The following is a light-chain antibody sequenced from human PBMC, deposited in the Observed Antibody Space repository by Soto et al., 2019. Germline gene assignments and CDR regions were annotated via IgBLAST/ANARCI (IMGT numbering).Light chain of an antibody. J-gene: IGLJ1*01. CDR1: HSNVGVNA. V-gene: IGLV1-44*01. CDR3: SSYTVSRTYV. Sequence: QSVLTQPPSASGTPGQRVVISCSGSHSNVGVNAISWYQHLPGTAPRLLLHTDDQRPSGIPDRFSGSHSGTSASLAISRLQSEDEGHYYCSSYTVSRTYVFGTGTKLTVL. CDR2: TDD.